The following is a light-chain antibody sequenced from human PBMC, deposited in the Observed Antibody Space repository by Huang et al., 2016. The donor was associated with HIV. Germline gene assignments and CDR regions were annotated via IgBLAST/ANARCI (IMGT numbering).Light chain of an antibody. CDR3: HQYNNWPPWT. CDR1: QSVSSN. CDR2: GAS. J-gene: IGKJ1*01. V-gene: IGKV3-15*01. Sequence: DIMMTQSPATRSVSPGGRATLSCRASQSVSSNLAWYQQKPGQAPRLLIFGASTRDTGIPARISGSGSGTDFTLTINGLQSEDFAIYYCHQYNNWPPWTFGQGTKVEIK.